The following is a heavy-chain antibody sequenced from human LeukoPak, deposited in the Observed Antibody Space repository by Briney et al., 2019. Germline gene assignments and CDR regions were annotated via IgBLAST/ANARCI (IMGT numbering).Heavy chain of an antibody. V-gene: IGHV3-53*01. CDR2: IYSGGST. CDR3: AVDLTYYDILTGYREGAFDI. D-gene: IGHD3-9*01. Sequence: GRSLRLSCAASGFTFSSYSMNLVRQAPGKGLEWVSVIYSGGSTYYADSVKGRFTISRDNSKNTLYLQMNSLRAEDTAVYYCAVDLTYYDILTGYREGAFDIWGQGTMVTVSS. CDR1: GFTFSSYS. J-gene: IGHJ3*02.